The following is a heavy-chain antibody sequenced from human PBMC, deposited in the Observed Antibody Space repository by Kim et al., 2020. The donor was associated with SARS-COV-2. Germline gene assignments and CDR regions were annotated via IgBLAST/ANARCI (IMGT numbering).Heavy chain of an antibody. J-gene: IGHJ2*01. D-gene: IGHD3-10*01. CDR3: ARERSSGSYQYWYFDL. Sequence: ASVKVSCKASGYTFTSYAMNWVRQAPGQGLEWMGWINTNTGNPTYAQGFTGRFVFSLDTSVSTAYLQISSLKAEDTAVYYCARERSSGSYQYWYFDLWGRGTLGTVSS. CDR1: GYTFTSYA. CDR2: INTNTGNP. V-gene: IGHV7-4-1*02.